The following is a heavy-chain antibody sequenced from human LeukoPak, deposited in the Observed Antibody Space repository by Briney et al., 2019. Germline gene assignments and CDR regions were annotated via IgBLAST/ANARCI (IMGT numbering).Heavy chain of an antibody. J-gene: IGHJ5*01. Sequence: GGSLRLSCVGSGYSFSSYWVCGFRQTPGKGLEWVASIGGGGSPTHYVDSVRGRFTISRDDAQNSLFLQMNGLRADDTAVYYCTRENYVPDSWGQGTLVTVSS. CDR3: TRENYVPDS. V-gene: IGHV3-7*03. D-gene: IGHD3-10*02. CDR2: IGGGGSPT. CDR1: GYSFSSYW.